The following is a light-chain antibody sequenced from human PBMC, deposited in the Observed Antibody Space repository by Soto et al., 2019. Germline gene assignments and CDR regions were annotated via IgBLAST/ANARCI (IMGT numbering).Light chain of an antibody. V-gene: IGKV3-11*01. CDR2: DAS. J-gene: IGKJ5*01. Sequence: IVLTQSPATLSLSPGERATLSCRASQSVSSYLAWYQQKPGQAPSLLIYDASNRATGVPARFSGSGSGTDFTLTISSLEPEYFSVYYCQQRSNWPITFGQGTRLEIK. CDR1: QSVSSY. CDR3: QQRSNWPIT.